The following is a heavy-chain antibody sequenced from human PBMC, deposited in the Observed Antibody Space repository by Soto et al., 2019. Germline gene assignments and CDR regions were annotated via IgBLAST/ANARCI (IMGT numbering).Heavy chain of an antibody. J-gene: IGHJ1*01. CDR1: GFSFSEYY. D-gene: IGHD1-20*01. CDR3: AKSRSYNWNEVNFQH. Sequence: GGSLRLSCVASGFSFSEYYLSWIRQSPGKRLEWLSYISGSGGSTYYADSVKGRFTISRDNSKNTLYLQMNSLRAEDTAVYYCAKSRSYNWNEVNFQHWGQGTLVTVSS. CDR2: ISGSGGST. V-gene: IGHV3-23*01.